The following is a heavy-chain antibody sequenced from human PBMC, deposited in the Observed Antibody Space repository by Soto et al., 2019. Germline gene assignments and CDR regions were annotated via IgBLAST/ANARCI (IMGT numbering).Heavy chain of an antibody. CDR3: ARGSGYYRNFDS. J-gene: IGHJ4*02. V-gene: IGHV4-31*02. CDR2: IFDSGST. D-gene: IGHD3-22*01. CDR1: GGSITSGGYS. Sequence: QVQLQESGPGLVKPSQTLSLTCYVSGGSITSGGYSWTWIRHQPGKALLWIGYIFDSGSTYYNPSLKSRLTIQVDTGKNLFSLDLSSVTAADTAVYYCARGSGYYRNFDSWGQGTLVSVSS.